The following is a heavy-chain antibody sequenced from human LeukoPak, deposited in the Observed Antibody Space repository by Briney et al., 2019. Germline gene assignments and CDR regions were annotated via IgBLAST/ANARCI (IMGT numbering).Heavy chain of an antibody. Sequence: SETLSLTCTVSGGSISSGSYYWGWIRQPAGKGLEWIGRIYTSGSTNYNPSLKSRVTISVDTSKNQFSLKLSSVTAADTAVYYCAREGSYGYVWRNWFDPWGQGTLVTVSS. J-gene: IGHJ5*02. CDR3: AREGSYGYVWRNWFDP. V-gene: IGHV4-61*02. CDR1: GGSISSGSYY. D-gene: IGHD3-16*01. CDR2: IYTSGST.